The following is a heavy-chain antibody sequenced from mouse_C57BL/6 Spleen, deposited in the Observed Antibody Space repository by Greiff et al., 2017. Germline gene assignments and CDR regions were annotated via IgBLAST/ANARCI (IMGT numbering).Heavy chain of an antibody. CDR1: GYTFTSYW. CDR2: IHPNSGST. Sequence: QVQLQQPGAELVKPGASVKLSCKASGYTFTSYWMHWVKQRPGQGLEWIGMIHPNSGSTNYNEKFKSKATLTVDKSSSTAYMQPSSLTSEDSAVYYCARSYSGAMDYWGQGTSVTVSS. J-gene: IGHJ4*01. D-gene: IGHD2-10*01. CDR3: ARSYSGAMDY. V-gene: IGHV1-64*01.